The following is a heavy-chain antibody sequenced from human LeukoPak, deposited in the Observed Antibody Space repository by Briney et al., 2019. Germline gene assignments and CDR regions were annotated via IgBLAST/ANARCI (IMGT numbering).Heavy chain of an antibody. Sequence: PGGSLRLSCAASGFTFSDYYMTWIRQTPGKGLEWVSVISSSAGSTYYADSVKGWFTISRDNSKNTLYLQMNSLRAEDTAVYYCAKGSGRGYSYGLEYWGQGTLVTVSS. D-gene: IGHD5-18*01. CDR1: GFTFSDYY. CDR2: ISSSAGST. V-gene: IGHV3-23*01. CDR3: AKGSGRGYSYGLEY. J-gene: IGHJ4*02.